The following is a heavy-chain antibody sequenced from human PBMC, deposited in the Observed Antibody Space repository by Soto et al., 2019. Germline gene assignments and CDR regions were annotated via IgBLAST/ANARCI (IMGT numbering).Heavy chain of an antibody. Sequence: EVQLVEAGGGLVQPGGSLRLSCAASGFTFTTHWMSWVRQAAGKGLEWVANVKEDGSVKYYVDSVKGRFTISRDYAKNSLYLQMNSLRAEDTAVYYCVREGSRGWHFDYWGLGPLVSVS. J-gene: IGHJ4*02. CDR2: VKEDGSVK. CDR1: GFTFTTHW. D-gene: IGHD6-19*01. CDR3: VREGSRGWHFDY. V-gene: IGHV3-7*01.